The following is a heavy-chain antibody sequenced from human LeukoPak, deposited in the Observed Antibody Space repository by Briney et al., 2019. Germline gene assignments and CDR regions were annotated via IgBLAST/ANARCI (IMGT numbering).Heavy chain of an antibody. V-gene: IGHV3-53*01. Sequence: RGSLRLSCEASGFNVSSSYMSWVRQAPGKGLEWVSVFSSGGSTYYADSVKGRFTISRDNSKNTLYLQMNSLRAEDTAVYYCARRLGATGLDYWGQGTLVTVSS. CDR2: FSSGGST. CDR1: GFNVSSSY. J-gene: IGHJ4*02. CDR3: ARRLGATGLDY. D-gene: IGHD1-26*01.